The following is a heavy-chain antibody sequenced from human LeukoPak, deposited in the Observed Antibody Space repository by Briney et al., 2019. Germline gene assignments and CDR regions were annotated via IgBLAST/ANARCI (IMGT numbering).Heavy chain of an antibody. D-gene: IGHD2-2*01. Sequence: HTGGSLRLSCAASGFSFRNYDMHWVRQPTGKGLEWVSAIGTVGDTFYPDSVKGRFTISRDNAKNFLYLQMSSLRAGDTAVYYCTRSTYCNSTSCYPGAFDIWGQGTMVTVSA. V-gene: IGHV3-13*01. J-gene: IGHJ3*02. CDR1: GFSFRNYD. CDR3: TRSTYCNSTSCYPGAFDI. CDR2: IGTVGDT.